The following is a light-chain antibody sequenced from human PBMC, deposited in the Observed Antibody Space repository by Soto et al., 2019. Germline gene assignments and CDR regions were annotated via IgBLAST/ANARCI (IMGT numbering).Light chain of an antibody. V-gene: IGKV1-39*01. J-gene: IGKJ4*02. CDR3: QQSYSTPLT. CDR2: AAS. Sequence: GDRVTIPCRASQSISSYLNWYQQKPGKAPKLLIYAASSLQSGVPSRFSGSGSGTDFTLTISSLQPEDFATYYCQQSYSTPLTFGRGTKVDIK. CDR1: QSISSY.